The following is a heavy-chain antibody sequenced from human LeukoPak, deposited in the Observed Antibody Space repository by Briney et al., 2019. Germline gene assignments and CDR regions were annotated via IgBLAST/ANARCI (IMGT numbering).Heavy chain of an antibody. V-gene: IGHV4-59*01. D-gene: IGHD6-13*01. CDR3: ARDLAAAGTRWFDP. Sequence: SETLSLTCTVSGGSISSYYWSWIRQPPGKGLEWIGYIYYSGSTNYNPSLKSRVTISVDTSKNQFSLKLSSVTAADTAVYYCARDLAAAGTRWFDPWGQGTLVTVSS. CDR1: GGSISSYY. J-gene: IGHJ5*02. CDR2: IYYSGST.